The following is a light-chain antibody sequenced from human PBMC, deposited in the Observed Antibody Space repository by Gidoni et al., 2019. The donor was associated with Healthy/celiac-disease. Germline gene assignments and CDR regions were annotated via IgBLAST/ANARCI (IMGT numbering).Light chain of an antibody. V-gene: IGKV4-1*01. Sequence: DIVMTQSPDSLAVSLGERATINCKSSQSVLYSSNNKNYLAWYQQKPGQPPKLLIYWASTRESGVPDRFSGSGSGTDFTLTIISLQAEDVAVYYCQQYYSTRYTFXQXTKLEIK. CDR1: QSVLYSSNNKNY. CDR2: WAS. J-gene: IGKJ2*01. CDR3: QQYYSTRYT.